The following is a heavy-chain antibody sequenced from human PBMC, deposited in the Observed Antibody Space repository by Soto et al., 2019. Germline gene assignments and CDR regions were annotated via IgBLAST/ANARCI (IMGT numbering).Heavy chain of an antibody. Sequence: GGSLRLSCAASGFTFSSYEMNWVRQAPGKGLEWVSYISSSGSTIYYADSVKGRFTISRDNAKNSLYLQMNSLRAEDTAVYYCARDPGGYCSGGSCSPPPYGFDVCGQGTTDTVYS. V-gene: IGHV3-48*03. CDR2: ISSSGSTI. D-gene: IGHD2-15*01. J-gene: IGHJ6*02. CDR3: ARDPGGYCSGGSCSPPPYGFDV. CDR1: GFTFSSYE.